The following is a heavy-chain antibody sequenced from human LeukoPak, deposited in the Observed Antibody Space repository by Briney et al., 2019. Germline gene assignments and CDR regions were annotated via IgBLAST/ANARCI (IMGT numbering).Heavy chain of an antibody. CDR2: ISGSGST. J-gene: IGHJ4*02. CDR1: GFTFRRYA. Sequence: PGGSLRLSCAASGFTFRRYAISWVRQAPGKGLEWVSAISGSGSTYYADSVKGRFTISRDNSKKTLYLQMNSLRAEDTAVYYCAKDDSYYDNSGYVDYWGQGTLVTVSS. D-gene: IGHD3-22*01. CDR3: AKDDSYYDNSGYVDY. V-gene: IGHV3-23*01.